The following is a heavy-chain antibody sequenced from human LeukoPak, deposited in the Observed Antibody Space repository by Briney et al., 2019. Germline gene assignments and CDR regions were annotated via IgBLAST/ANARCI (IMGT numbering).Heavy chain of an antibody. D-gene: IGHD6-19*01. CDR2: IYYSGST. CDR1: GGSISSSSYY. Sequence: SETLSLTCTVSGGSISSSSYYWGWIRQPPGTGLEWIGSIYYSGSTYYNPSLKSRVTISVDTSKNQFSLKLSSVTAADTAVYYRARGAGVAVAGTFDYWGQGTLVTVSS. V-gene: IGHV4-39*07. CDR3: ARGAGVAVAGTFDY. J-gene: IGHJ4*02.